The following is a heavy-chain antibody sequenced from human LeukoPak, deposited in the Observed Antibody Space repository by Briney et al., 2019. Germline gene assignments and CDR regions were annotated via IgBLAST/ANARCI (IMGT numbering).Heavy chain of an antibody. CDR3: ARGPPNWGYDY. Sequence: ASVKVSCEASGYTFTGYHMHWVRQAPGQGREWMGRINPNSGDTNYAQNFQGRVTMTRDTSISTAYMELSRLRSDDTAVYYCARGPPNWGYDYWGPGTLVTVSS. CDR2: INPNSGDT. CDR1: GYTFTGYH. J-gene: IGHJ4*02. D-gene: IGHD7-27*01. V-gene: IGHV1-2*06.